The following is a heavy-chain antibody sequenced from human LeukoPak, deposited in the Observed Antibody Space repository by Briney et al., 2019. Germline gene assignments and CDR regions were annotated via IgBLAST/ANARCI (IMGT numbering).Heavy chain of an antibody. CDR3: ARGKYYGDSDF. J-gene: IGHJ4*02. CDR1: GDSVISGLYY. Sequence: PSETLSLICSVSGDSVISGLYYWTWVRQPPGKGLEWIGYVYHSGSTTYNPSLESRVTISIDTSQNKFSLKLRSVTAADTAMYYCARGKYYGDSDFWGQGTLVIVSS. CDR2: VYHSGST. V-gene: IGHV4-61*01. D-gene: IGHD3-3*01.